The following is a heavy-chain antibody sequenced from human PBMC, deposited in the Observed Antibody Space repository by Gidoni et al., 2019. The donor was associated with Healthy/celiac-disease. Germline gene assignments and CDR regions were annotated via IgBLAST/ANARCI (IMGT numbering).Heavy chain of an antibody. CDR1: GGSISSGSYY. D-gene: IGHD5-12*01. J-gene: IGHJ4*02. CDR3: ASRLG. CDR2: IYTSGST. V-gene: IGHV4-61*02. Sequence: QVQLQESGPGLVKPSQTLSLTCTVPGGSISSGSYYWSWIRQPAGKGLEWIGRIYTSGSTNYNPSLKSRVTISVDTSKTQFSLKLSSVTAADTAVYYCASRLGWGQGTLVTVSS.